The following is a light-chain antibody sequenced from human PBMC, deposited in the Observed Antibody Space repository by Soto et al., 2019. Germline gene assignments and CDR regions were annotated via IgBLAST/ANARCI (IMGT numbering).Light chain of an antibody. J-gene: IGLJ1*01. V-gene: IGLV2-14*03. CDR1: STDVDGYDY. CDR2: DVN. Sequence: QSALTQPASVSGSPGQSITISCTGASTDVDGYDYVSWYQQHPGQAPKLMIYDVNNRPSGVSYRFSDSKSGDTASLTISGLQAEDDADYYCSSYTSSAPFYVFGTGTKLTVL. CDR3: SSYTSSAPFYV.